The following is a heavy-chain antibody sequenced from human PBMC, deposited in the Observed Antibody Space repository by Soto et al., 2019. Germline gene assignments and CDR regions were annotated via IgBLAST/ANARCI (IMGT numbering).Heavy chain of an antibody. CDR2: INHSGST. Sequence: QVQLQQWGAGLLKPSETLSLTCAVYGGSFSGYYWTWIRQPPGKGLEWIGEINHSGSTNYNPSLKSRVTISLNTSKNQLSLKLSSVTAADTAVYYCARSLTIFGVVNDAFDIWGQGTMVTVSS. V-gene: IGHV4-34*02. CDR1: GGSFSGYY. J-gene: IGHJ3*02. D-gene: IGHD3-3*01. CDR3: ARSLTIFGVVNDAFDI.